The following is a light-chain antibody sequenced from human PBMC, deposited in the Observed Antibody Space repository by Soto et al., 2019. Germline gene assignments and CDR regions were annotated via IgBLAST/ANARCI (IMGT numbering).Light chain of an antibody. J-gene: IGKJ1*01. Sequence: EIVLTQSPGTLSLSPGERATLSCRASQSVGGNYLAWYRHKPGQAPSLLFHGASSRFPGIPDRFSGSGSGTDFTLTISRLEPEDFAVYYCQQYGSSPETFGQGTKVDIK. V-gene: IGKV3-20*01. CDR3: QQYGSSPET. CDR1: QSVGGNY. CDR2: GAS.